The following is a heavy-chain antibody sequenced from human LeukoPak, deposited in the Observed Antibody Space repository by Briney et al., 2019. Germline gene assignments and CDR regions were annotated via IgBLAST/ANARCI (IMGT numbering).Heavy chain of an antibody. CDR1: GGSFSGYY. CDR2: INHSGST. J-gene: IGHJ6*02. V-gene: IGHV4-34*01. Sequence: SETLSLTCAVYGGSFSGYYWSWIRQPPGKGLEWIGEINHSGSTNYNPSLRSRVTISVDTSKNQFSLKLSSVTAADTAVYYCARIPYYYYGMDVWGQGTTVTVSS. CDR3: ARIPYYYYGMDV.